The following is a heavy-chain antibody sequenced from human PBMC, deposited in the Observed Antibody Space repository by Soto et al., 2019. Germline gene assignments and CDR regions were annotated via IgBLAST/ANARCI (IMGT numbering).Heavy chain of an antibody. Sequence: GDCRKISCTGSENSFTSFWTGWVRQIPGKGLQWMGVIYPADSDIKYSPSFQGHVTLSADKSTSTAYLQWSGLKASDTGVYFCARRIYGANDYWGQGTQVTVSS. J-gene: IGHJ4*02. V-gene: IGHV5-51*01. CDR2: IYPADSDI. CDR3: ARRIYGANDY. D-gene: IGHD4-17*01. CDR1: ENSFTSFW.